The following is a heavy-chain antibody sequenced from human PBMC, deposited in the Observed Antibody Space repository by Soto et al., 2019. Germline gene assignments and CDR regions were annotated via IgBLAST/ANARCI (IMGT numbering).Heavy chain of an antibody. CDR2: IRSKGNNYAT. J-gene: IGHJ6*03. CDR3: SRQASDFWSGKPQYYMDV. Sequence: EVQLVASGGGLVQPGGSLKLSCAASGFTFSGSAMHWVRQASGKGLEWVGRIRSKGNNYATAYGASLKGRFTISRDDSKNTAYLHMNSLNTEDTAVYYCSRQASDFWSGKPQYYMDVWGKGTTVTVSS. V-gene: IGHV3-73*01. CDR1: GFTFSGSA. D-gene: IGHD3-3*01.